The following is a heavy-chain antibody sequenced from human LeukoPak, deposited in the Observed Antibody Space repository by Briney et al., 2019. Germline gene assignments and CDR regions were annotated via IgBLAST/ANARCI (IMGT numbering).Heavy chain of an antibody. D-gene: IGHD2-21*02. J-gene: IGHJ4*02. CDR2: IIPIFGTA. CDR3: ARDLRSVTCGDY. CDR1: GGTFSSYA. Sequence: ASVKVSCKASGGTFSSYAISWVRQAPGQGLEWMGRIIPIFGTANYAQKFQGRVTITTDESTSTAYMELSSLRSEDTAVYYCARDLRSVTCGDYWGQGTLVTVSS. V-gene: IGHV1-69*05.